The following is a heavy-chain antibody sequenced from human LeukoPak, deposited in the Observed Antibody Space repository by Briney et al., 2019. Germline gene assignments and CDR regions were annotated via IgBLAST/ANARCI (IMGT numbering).Heavy chain of an antibody. CDR3: AKEFITMIVVVTPYYFDY. CDR2: IKQDGSEK. J-gene: IGHJ4*02. D-gene: IGHD3-22*01. CDR1: GFTFSSYW. V-gene: IGHV3-7*03. Sequence: GGSLRLSCAASGFTFSSYWMSWVRQAPGKGLEWVANIKQDGSEKYYVDSVKGRFTISRDNAKNSQYLQMNSLRAEDTAVYYCAKEFITMIVVVTPYYFDYWGQGTLVTVSS.